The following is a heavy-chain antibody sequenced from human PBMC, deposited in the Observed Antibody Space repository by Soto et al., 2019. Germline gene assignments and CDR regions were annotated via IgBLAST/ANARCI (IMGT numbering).Heavy chain of an antibody. D-gene: IGHD4-17*01. CDR3: ARSHVRATVNKFDY. Sequence: PGGSLRLSCAASGFTVSSNYMSWVRQAPGKGLEWVSVIYSGGSTYYADSVKGRFTISRDNSKNTLYLQMNSLRAEDTAVYYCARSHVRATVNKFDYWGQGTLVTVSS. CDR2: IYSGGST. V-gene: IGHV3-66*01. J-gene: IGHJ4*02. CDR1: GFTVSSNY.